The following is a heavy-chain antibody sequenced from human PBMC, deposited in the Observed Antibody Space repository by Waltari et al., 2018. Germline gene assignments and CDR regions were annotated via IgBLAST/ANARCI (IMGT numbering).Heavy chain of an antibody. CDR1: GGSISSSSYY. V-gene: IGHV4-39*01. J-gene: IGHJ4*02. D-gene: IGHD5-18*01. Sequence: QLQLQESGPGLVKPSETLSLTCTVSGGSISSSSYYWGWIRQPPGKGLEWIGSIYYSGSTYYNPSLKSRVTISVDTSKNQFSLKLSSVTAADTAVYYCARQLVTAMGTDYWGQGTLVTVSS. CDR2: IYYSGST. CDR3: ARQLVTAMGTDY.